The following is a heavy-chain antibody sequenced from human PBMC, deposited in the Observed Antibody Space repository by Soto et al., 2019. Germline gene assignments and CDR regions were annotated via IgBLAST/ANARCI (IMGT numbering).Heavy chain of an antibody. Sequence: ASVKVSCKTSGGTFSTFGISWVLQAPGQGLEWMGGIIPFFGTAEYSQKFEDRITITADESTNTVYMDLRSLTSEDTAIYYCARTAPMDAGDKYYYDFWGQGALVTVSS. V-gene: IGHV1-69*13. J-gene: IGHJ4*02. D-gene: IGHD3-16*01. CDR2: IIPFFGTA. CDR3: ARTAPMDAGDKYYYDF. CDR1: GGTFSTFG.